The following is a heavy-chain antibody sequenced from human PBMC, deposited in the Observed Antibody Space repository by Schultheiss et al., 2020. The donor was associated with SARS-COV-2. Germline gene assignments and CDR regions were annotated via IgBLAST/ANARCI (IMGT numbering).Heavy chain of an antibody. V-gene: IGHV3-23*01. J-gene: IGHJ4*02. Sequence: GGSLRLSCAASGFTFSTYAMTWVRQAPGKGLEWVSGISGSGSSTFYADSVKGRFTISRDNSKNTLYLQMDSLRVEDTAVYYCARETYDFWSGYSWAGGGGYDYWGQGTLVTVSS. D-gene: IGHD3-3*01. CDR3: ARETYDFWSGYSWAGGGGYDY. CDR2: ISGSGSST. CDR1: GFTFSTYA.